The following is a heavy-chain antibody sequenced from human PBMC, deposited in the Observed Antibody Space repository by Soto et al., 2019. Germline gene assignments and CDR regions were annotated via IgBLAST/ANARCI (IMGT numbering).Heavy chain of an antibody. CDR3: ARLVVVAPVANA. J-gene: IGHJ5*02. Sequence: SETLSLTCSVSGGSISYNSYYWGWIRQPPGKGLEWVGGIFYTGTTYYSPSLKDRVTTSVDTSKNSFSLNLTSVTAADTAVYFCARLVVVAPVANAWGQGTLVTVSS. CDR1: GGSISYNSYY. CDR2: IFYTGTT. V-gene: IGHV4-39*02. D-gene: IGHD2-2*01.